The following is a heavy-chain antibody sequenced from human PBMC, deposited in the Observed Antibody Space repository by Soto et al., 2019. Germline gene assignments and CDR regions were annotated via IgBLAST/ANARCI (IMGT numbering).Heavy chain of an antibody. J-gene: IGHJ3*01. CDR1: GFIFSNYA. CDR3: ARQGETGYTSGWKDDAFDV. D-gene: IGHD6-19*01. CDR2: VSDSGVAT. V-gene: IGHV3-23*01. Sequence: EVQLLESGGGLIQPGGSLRLSCAASGFIFSNYAMNWVRQAPGKGLEWVSSVSDSGVATHFADSVKGRFSISRDNSKNTQSLQINSLRAEDTAVYYCARQGETGYTSGWKDDAFDVWGQGTVVTVSA.